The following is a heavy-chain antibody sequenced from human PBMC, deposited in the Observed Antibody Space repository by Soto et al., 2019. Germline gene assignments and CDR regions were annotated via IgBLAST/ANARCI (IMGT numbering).Heavy chain of an antibody. CDR3: ARDVLAAAGKNYYYYGMDV. D-gene: IGHD6-13*01. Sequence: QVQLVQSGAEVKKPGASVKVSCKASGYTFTSYGISWVRQAPGQGLEWMGWISAYNGNTNYAQKLQGRVTMTTDTXXSXANXELRGLRSDDTAVYYCARDVLAAAGKNYYYYGMDVWGQGTTVTVSS. J-gene: IGHJ6*02. V-gene: IGHV1-18*01. CDR2: ISAYNGNT. CDR1: GYTFTSYG.